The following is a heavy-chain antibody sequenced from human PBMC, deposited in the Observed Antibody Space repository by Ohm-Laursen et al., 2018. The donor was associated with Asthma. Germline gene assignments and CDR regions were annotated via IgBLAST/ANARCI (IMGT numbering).Heavy chain of an antibody. CDR1: GFTFRNYG. Sequence: SLRLSCAASGFTFRNYGMHWVRQAPGQGLEWLSCISAGGDTTYYADSVKGRFTISRDNSKNTLYLQMNSLRAADTAVYYCAAFNWGSRGFDFWGQGALVTVSS. CDR3: AAFNWGSRGFDF. J-gene: IGHJ4*02. D-gene: IGHD7-27*01. V-gene: IGHV3-23*01. CDR2: ISAGGDTT.